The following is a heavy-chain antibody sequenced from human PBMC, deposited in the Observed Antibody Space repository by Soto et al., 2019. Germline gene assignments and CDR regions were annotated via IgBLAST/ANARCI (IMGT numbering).Heavy chain of an antibody. CDR3: ARHFVAVVIKGCGY. Sequence: SETLSLTCTVSGGSISSYYWSWIRQPPGKGLEGIGYTYYNGSTNYNPSLRSRVTMSVDTSKNQFSLKLMSVTAADTAVYYCARHFVAVVIKGCGYWGQGTLVTVSS. D-gene: IGHD3-22*01. CDR1: GGSISSYY. CDR2: TYYNGST. J-gene: IGHJ4*02. V-gene: IGHV4-59*08.